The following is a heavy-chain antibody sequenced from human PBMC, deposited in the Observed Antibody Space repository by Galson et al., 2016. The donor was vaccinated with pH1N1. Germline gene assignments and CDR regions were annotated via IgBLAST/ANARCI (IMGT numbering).Heavy chain of an antibody. CDR3: ARVVGNDFWSGYSHYYYGMGV. J-gene: IGHJ6*02. Sequence: WIGYIYYSGNTIHNPSLKSRVTMSVDTSRNQFSLKLSSVTAADTAVYYCARVVGNDFWSGYSHYYYGMGVWGQGTTVTVSS. V-gene: IGHV4-59*01. CDR2: IYYSGNT. D-gene: IGHD3-3*01.